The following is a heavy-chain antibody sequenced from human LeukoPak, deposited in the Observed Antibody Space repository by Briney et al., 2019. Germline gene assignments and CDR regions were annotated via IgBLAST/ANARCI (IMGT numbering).Heavy chain of an antibody. J-gene: IGHJ3*02. CDR2: IYYSGST. D-gene: IGHD3-22*01. Sequence: PSETLSLTCTVSGGSISGSSYYWGWIRQPPGKGLEWIGSIYYSGSTYYNPSLKSRVTISVDTSKNQFSLKLNSVTAADTAVYYCARVLEDYYDSSGYSDAFDIWGQGTMVTVSS. CDR1: GGSISGSSYY. V-gene: IGHV4-39*07. CDR3: ARVLEDYYDSSGYSDAFDI.